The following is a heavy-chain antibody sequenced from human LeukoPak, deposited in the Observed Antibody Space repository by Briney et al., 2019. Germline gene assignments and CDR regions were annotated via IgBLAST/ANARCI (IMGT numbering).Heavy chain of an antibody. V-gene: IGHV6-1*01. CDR2: TYYRSKWYD. Sequence: SQTLSLTCALSGDSVSSKNGAWNWIRQSPSRGLEWLGRTYYRSKWYDEYADSAKGRVTISPDTSKNQFSLHVYSVTPEDTAVYYCARDLGTSGWYTFDFWGQGTLVTVSS. D-gene: IGHD6-19*01. CDR1: GDSVSSKNGA. CDR3: ARDLGTSGWYTFDF. J-gene: IGHJ5*01.